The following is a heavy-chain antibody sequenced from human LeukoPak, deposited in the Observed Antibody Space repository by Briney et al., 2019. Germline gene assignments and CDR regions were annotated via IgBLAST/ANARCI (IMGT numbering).Heavy chain of an antibody. V-gene: IGHV3-23*01. CDR3: AKGGYYDILTGPPDYFDY. D-gene: IGHD3-9*01. J-gene: IGHJ4*02. CDR2: ISGSGCST. CDR1: GFTFSSYG. Sequence: PGGSLRLSCAASGFTFSSYGMSWVRQAPGKGLEWVSAISGSGCSTYYADSGKGRFTISRDNSKNTLYLQMNSLRAEDTAVYYCAKGGYYDILTGPPDYFDYWGQGTLVTVSS.